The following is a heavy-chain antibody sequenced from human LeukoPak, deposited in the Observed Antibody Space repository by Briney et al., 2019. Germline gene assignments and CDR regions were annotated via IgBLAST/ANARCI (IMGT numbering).Heavy chain of an antibody. D-gene: IGHD3-10*01. CDR1: GFTFSSYA. CDR3: AKLPYGSGSHLAYALDI. Sequence: PGGSLRLSCAASGFTFSSYAMSWVRQAPGKGLEWVSAISGSGGSTYYADSVKGRFTISRDNSKNTLYLQMNSLRAEDTAVYYCAKLPYGSGSHLAYALDIWGQGTMVTVSS. CDR2: ISGSGGST. V-gene: IGHV3-23*01. J-gene: IGHJ3*02.